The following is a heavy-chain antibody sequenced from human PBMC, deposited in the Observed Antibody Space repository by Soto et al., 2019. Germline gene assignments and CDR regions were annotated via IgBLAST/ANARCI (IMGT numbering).Heavy chain of an antibody. V-gene: IGHV3-30*03. J-gene: IGHJ6*03. D-gene: IGHD4-17*01. CDR3: ARTGNDYGDYGLSFYYYYYYMDV. CDR1: GFTFSSYG. Sequence: GGSLRLSCAASGFTFSSYGMHWVRQDPGKGLEWVAVISYDGSNKYYADSVKGRFTISRDNSKNTLYLQMNSLRAEDTAVYYCARTGNDYGDYGLSFYYYYYYMDVWGKGTTVTVSS. CDR2: ISYDGSNK.